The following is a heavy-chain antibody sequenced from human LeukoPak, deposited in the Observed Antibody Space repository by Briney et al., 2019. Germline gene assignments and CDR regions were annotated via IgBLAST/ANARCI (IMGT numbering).Heavy chain of an antibody. CDR2: IYPGDSDT. CDR3: ARCLHSSGWYPYFDY. V-gene: IGHV5-51*01. D-gene: IGHD6-19*01. J-gene: IGHJ4*02. CDR1: GYSFTGYW. Sequence: GESLKISCKGSGYSFTGYWIGWVRQMPGKGLEWMGIIYPGDSDTRYSPSFQGQVTISADKSISTAYLQWSSLKASDTAMYYCARCLHSSGWYPYFDYWGQGTLVTVSS.